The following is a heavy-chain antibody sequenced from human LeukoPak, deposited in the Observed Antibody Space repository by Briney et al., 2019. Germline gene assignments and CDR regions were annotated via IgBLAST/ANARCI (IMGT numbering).Heavy chain of an antibody. J-gene: IGHJ4*02. CDR3: ARAASDRSLLKGVYHDY. Sequence: GASVKVSCKASGYTFTGYYMHWVRQAPRQGLEWMGWINPNSGGTNYAQKFQGRVTMTRDTSISTAYMELSRLRSDDTAVYYCARAASDRSLLKGVYHDYWGQGTLVTVSS. D-gene: IGHD6-13*01. V-gene: IGHV1-2*02. CDR1: GYTFTGYY. CDR2: INPNSGGT.